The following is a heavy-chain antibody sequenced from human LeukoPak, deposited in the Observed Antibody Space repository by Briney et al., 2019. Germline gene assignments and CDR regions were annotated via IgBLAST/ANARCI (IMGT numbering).Heavy chain of an antibody. CDR1: GGSISSGGYY. Sequence: SETLSLTCTVSGGSISSGGYYWSWIRQHPGKGLEWIGYIYYSGSTYYNPSLKSRVTISVDTSKNQFSLKLSSVTAADTAVYYCARVSYYYDSSGYLYTPTFDYWGQGTLVTVSS. CDR3: ARVSYYYDSSGYLYTPTFDY. CDR2: IYYSGST. V-gene: IGHV4-31*03. J-gene: IGHJ4*02. D-gene: IGHD3-22*01.